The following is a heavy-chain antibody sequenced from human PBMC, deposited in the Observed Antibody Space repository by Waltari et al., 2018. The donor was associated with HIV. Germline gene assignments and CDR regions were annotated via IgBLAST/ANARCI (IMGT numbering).Heavy chain of an antibody. V-gene: IGHV6-1*01. J-gene: IGHJ5*02. CDR1: GDSLSSDTAA. Sequence: KQSGPGLVEASHSIFLSCLISGDSLSSDTAAWNWVRQSPAGGLQWLGRTYHRSEWHYYYSVSLKGRMVINLDTDKNQFSLHLSSVTPGDTATYYCVRDSYGFDTWGEGTLVNVPP. CDR2: TYHRSEWHY. CDR3: VRDSYGFDT. D-gene: IGHD5-18*01.